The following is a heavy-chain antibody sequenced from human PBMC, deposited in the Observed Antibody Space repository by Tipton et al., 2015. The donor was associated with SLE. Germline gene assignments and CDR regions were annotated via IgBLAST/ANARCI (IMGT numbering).Heavy chain of an antibody. J-gene: IGHJ4*02. CDR2: IYYSGST. Sequence: TLSLTCTVSGGSISSGGYYWSWIRQPPGKGLEWIGYIYYSGSTYYNPSLKSRVTISVATSKNQFSLKLSSVTAADTAVYYCARGLVPAALFDYCGQGALVIISS. D-gene: IGHD2-2*01. CDR1: GGSISSGGYY. CDR3: ARGLVPAALFDY. V-gene: IGHV4-31*03.